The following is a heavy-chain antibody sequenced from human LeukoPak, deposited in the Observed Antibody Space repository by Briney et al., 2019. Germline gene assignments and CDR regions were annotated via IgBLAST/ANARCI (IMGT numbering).Heavy chain of an antibody. CDR2: INHSGST. CDR1: GGSFSGYY. D-gene: IGHD4-17*01. V-gene: IGHV4-34*01. CDR3: ARGAGDYVFDY. J-gene: IGHJ4*02. Sequence: SETLSLTCAVYGGSFSGYYWSWIRQPPGKGLEWIGEINHSGSTNYNPSLKSRVTISVDTSKSQFSLKLSSVTAADTAVYYCARGAGDYVFDYWGQGTLVTVSS.